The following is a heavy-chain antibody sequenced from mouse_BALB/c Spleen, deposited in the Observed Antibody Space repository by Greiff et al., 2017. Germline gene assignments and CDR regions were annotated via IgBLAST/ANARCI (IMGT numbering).Heavy chain of an antibody. CDR1: GYTFTSSW. CDR3: ARGGYGGEYAMDY. J-gene: IGHJ4*01. CDR2: INPSTGYT. D-gene: IGHD2-2*01. Sequence: VQLQQSGAELAIPGASVKMSCKASGYTFTSSWMHWVKQRPGQGLEWIGYINPSTGYTEYNQNFKDKATFTADKSSSTAYMQLSSLTSEDSAVYYCARGGYGGEYAMDYWGQGTSVTVAA. V-gene: IGHV1-4*01.